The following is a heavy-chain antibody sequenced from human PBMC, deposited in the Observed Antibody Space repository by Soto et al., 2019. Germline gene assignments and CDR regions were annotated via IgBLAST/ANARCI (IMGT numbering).Heavy chain of an antibody. CDR1: GGSSNSGGYS. CDR2: IYHSGST. CDR3: ARDVASGSGWYGNWFAP. V-gene: IGHV4-30-2*01. D-gene: IGHD6-19*01. J-gene: IGHJ5*02. Sequence: PSETLSLTCAVSGGSSNSGGYSWSWIRKPTGKGLEWIGYIYHSGSTYYNPSLKSRVTISVDTSKNQFSLKLSSVTAADTAVYYCARDVASGSGWYGNWFAPWGQGTLVTVSS.